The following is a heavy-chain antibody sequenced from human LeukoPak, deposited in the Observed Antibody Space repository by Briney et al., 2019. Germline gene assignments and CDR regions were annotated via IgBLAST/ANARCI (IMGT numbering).Heavy chain of an antibody. CDR3: ASRKYYDILTGYRAGAFDI. V-gene: IGHV3-21*01. Sequence: KPGGSLRLPCAASGFTFSSYSMNWVRQAPGKGLEWVSSISSSSSYIYYADSVKGRFTISRDNAKNSLYLQMNSLRAEDTAVYYCASRKYYDILTGYRAGAFDIWGQGTMVTVSS. D-gene: IGHD3-9*01. J-gene: IGHJ3*02. CDR1: GFTFSSYS. CDR2: ISSSSSYI.